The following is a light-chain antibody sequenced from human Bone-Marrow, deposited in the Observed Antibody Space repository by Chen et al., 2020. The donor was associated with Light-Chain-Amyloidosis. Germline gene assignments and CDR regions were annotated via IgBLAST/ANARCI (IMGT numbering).Light chain of an antibody. CDR1: QSIGNY. CDR2: SSS. V-gene: IGKV1-39*01. CDR3: QQSYGPPFT. Sequence: DTQMTQPPSSLSASEGDRVTITCRASQSIGNYLIWYQQRPGTAPKLLISSSSTLQFGAPSRFSGSASGTDFTLTIGSLQPEDFGSYYCQQSYGPPFTFGPGTRVDFK. J-gene: IGKJ3*01.